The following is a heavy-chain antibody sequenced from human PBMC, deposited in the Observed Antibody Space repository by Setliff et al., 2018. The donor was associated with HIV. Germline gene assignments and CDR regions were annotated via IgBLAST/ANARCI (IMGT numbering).Heavy chain of an antibody. J-gene: IGHJ6*03. D-gene: IGHD1-26*01. V-gene: IGHV4-39*07. CDR1: GGSIRSSSYY. CDR3: AKGKGSTTTHFFMDV. CDR2: IYHSGST. Sequence: SETLSLTCTVSGGSIRSSSYYWGWVRQPPGKGLEWIGEIYHSGSTNYNPSLKSRVTISVDRSKNQFSLKLSSVTAADTAVYYCAKGKGSTTTHFFMDVWGKGTTVTVSS.